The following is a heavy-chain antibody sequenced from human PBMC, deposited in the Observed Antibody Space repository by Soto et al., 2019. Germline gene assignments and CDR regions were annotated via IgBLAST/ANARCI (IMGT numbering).Heavy chain of an antibody. J-gene: IGHJ4*02. CDR2: INAYNGNT. CDR1: GYTFTSYG. Sequence: ASVKVSCKASGYTFTSYGISWVRQAPGQGLEWMGWINAYNGNTNYAQKLQGRVTMTTDTSTSTAYMELRSLRSDDTAVYYCARLLGYYDSSGSHPAYFDYWGQGTLVTVSS. V-gene: IGHV1-18*01. CDR3: ARLLGYYDSSGSHPAYFDY. D-gene: IGHD3-22*01.